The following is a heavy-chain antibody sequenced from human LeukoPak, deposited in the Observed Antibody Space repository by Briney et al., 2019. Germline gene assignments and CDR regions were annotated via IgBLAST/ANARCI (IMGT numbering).Heavy chain of an antibody. D-gene: IGHD2-15*01. V-gene: IGHV4-34*01. J-gene: IGHJ4*02. CDR3: ARRGYCSGGSCSPFDY. CDR2: INHSGST. Sequence: PSETLSLTCAVYGGSFSGYYWSWIRQPPGKGLEWIGEINHSGSTNYNPSLKSRVTISVDTSKNQFSLKLSSVAAADTAVYYCARRGYCSGGSCSPFDYWGQGTLVTVSS. CDR1: GGSFSGYY.